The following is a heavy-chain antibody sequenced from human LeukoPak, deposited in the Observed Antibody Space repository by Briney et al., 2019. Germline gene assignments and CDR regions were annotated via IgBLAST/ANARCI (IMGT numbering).Heavy chain of an antibody. CDR3: VRALSGSEDY. V-gene: IGHV3-74*01. CDR2: INSDGSIT. Sequence: AGGSLRLSCAASGFTFSSQWMHWVRQAPGKGLMWIARINSDGSITSYADPVKGRFTISRDNAKNMLYLQMNSLRAEDMAVYYCVRALSGSEDYWGQGTRVTVSS. CDR1: GFTFSSQW. D-gene: IGHD2-21*01. J-gene: IGHJ4*02.